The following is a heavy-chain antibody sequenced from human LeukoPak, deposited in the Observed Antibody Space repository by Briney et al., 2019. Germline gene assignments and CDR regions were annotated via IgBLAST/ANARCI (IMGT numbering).Heavy chain of an antibody. CDR3: ARAHVSRELVSASDI. D-gene: IGHD1-7*01. CDR1: GFTLSTYS. V-gene: IGHV3-21*01. CDR2: ISRSSIYI. Sequence: GGSLRLSCAASGFTLSTYSMNWVRQAPGKGLEWVASISRSSIYIYYADSLKGRFPISRDNAKNPLYLQMNSLRAEDTAIYYCARAHVSRELVSASDIWGQGTVVTVSS. J-gene: IGHJ3*02.